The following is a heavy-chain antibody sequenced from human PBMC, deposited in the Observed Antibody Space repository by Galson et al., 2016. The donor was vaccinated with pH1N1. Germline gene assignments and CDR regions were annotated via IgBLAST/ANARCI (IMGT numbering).Heavy chain of an antibody. Sequence: SLRLSCAASGFTLGDFYMDWVRQAPGKGLEWVGRITKRPEGYTTQDAASVRGRFIISREDSKDLLYLQMNSLTTEDTAVYYCTRENHHKFDYWGQGTLVNVSS. CDR2: ITKRPEGYTT. J-gene: IGHJ4*02. CDR1: GFTLGDFY. V-gene: IGHV3-72*01. CDR3: TRENHHKFDY.